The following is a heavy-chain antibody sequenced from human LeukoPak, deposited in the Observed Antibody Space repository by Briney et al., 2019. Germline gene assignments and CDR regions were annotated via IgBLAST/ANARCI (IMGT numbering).Heavy chain of an antibody. CDR1: GFTFSGCG. J-gene: IGHJ4*02. Sequence: QPGGSLRLSCAASGFTFSGCGMHWVRQAPGKGLEWVAFVWYDGRDKYYADSVKGRFTISRDNSKNTLYLQMNSLRAEDTAMYYCAKDPYSYGSYFDHWGQGPLVTVSS. CDR3: AKDPYSYGSYFDH. V-gene: IGHV3-30*02. CDR2: VWYDGRDK. D-gene: IGHD5-18*01.